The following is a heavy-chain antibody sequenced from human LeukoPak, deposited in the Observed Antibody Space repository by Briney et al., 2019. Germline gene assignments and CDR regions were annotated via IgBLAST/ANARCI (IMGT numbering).Heavy chain of an antibody. J-gene: IGHJ6*02. CDR2: IYYSGST. CDR1: GGSISSYH. Sequence: SETLSLTCTVSGGSISSYHWSWIRQPPGKGLEYIGYIYYSGSTNYNPSLKSRVTISVDTSKSQLSLRLSSVTAADTAVYYCARQGLQGSYYYYGLDVWGQGTTVTVSS. CDR3: ARQGLQGSYYYYGLDV. V-gene: IGHV4-59*08. D-gene: IGHD4-4*01.